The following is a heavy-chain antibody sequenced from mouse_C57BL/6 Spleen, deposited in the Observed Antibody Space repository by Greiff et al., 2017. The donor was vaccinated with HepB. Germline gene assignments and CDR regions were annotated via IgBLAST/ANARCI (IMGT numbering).Heavy chain of an antibody. CDR2: IHPNSGST. V-gene: IGHV1-64*01. Sequence: QVQLQQPGAELVKPGASVKLSCKASGYTFTSYWMHWVKQRPGQGLEWIGMIHPNSGSTNYNEKFKSKATLTVDKSSSTAYMQLSSLTSEDSAVYYCAPLITTVGDWYFDVWGTGTTVTVSS. D-gene: IGHD1-1*01. CDR3: APLITTVGDWYFDV. J-gene: IGHJ1*03. CDR1: GYTFTSYW.